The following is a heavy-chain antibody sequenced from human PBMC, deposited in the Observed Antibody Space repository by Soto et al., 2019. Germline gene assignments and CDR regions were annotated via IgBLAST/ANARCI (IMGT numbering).Heavy chain of an antibody. V-gene: IGHV3-21*01. CDR3: ARLWSAKAYCTNGVCRYYYMDV. CDR1: GFTFSSYS. CDR2: ISSSSSYI. Sequence: GGSLRLSCAASGFTFSSYSMNWVRQAPGKGLEWASSISSSSSYIYYADSVKGRFTISRDNAKNSLYLQMNSLRAEDTAVYYCARLWSAKAYCTNGVCRYYYMDVWGKGTTVTVSS. J-gene: IGHJ6*03. D-gene: IGHD2-8*01.